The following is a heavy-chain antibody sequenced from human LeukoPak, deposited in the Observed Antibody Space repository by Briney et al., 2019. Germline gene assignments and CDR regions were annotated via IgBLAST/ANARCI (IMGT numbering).Heavy chain of an antibody. CDR1: GFTFDDYA. V-gene: IGHV3-43*02. CDR3: AKDYGSTYYYDSSSPSRGGAFDI. D-gene: IGHD3-22*01. J-gene: IGHJ3*02. CDR2: ISGDGGST. Sequence: PGESLRLSCAASGFTFDDYAMHWVRQAPGKGLEWVSLISGDGGSTYYADSVKGRFTISRDNSKNSLYLQMNSLRTEDTALYYCAKDYGSTYYYDSSSPSRGGAFDIWGQGTMVTVSS.